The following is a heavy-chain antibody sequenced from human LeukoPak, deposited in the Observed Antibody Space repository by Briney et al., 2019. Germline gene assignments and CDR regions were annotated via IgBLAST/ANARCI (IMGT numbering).Heavy chain of an antibody. D-gene: IGHD1-26*01. J-gene: IGHJ4*02. CDR1: GGSFSAYY. Sequence: SETLSITCAVYGGSFSAYYWSWIRQPPGKGLEWIGEIYHSGSTNYNPSLKSRVTISVDTSENQFSLKLTSVTAADTAVYYCARGQVWLLYDYWGQGTLVTVSS. V-gene: IGHV4-34*01. CDR3: ARGQVWLLYDY. CDR2: IYHSGST.